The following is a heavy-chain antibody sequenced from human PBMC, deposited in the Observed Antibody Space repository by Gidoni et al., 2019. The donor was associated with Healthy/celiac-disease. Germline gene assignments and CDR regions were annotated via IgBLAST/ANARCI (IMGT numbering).Heavy chain of an antibody. V-gene: IGHV4-31*03. CDR1: GGSISSGGYY. CDR2: IYYSGST. J-gene: IGHJ4*02. D-gene: IGHD3-22*01. CDR3: ARGGGGSYYYDSSGYSHFDY. Sequence: QVQLQESGPGLVKPSQTLSLTCTVSGGSISSGGYYWSWIRQHPGKGLEWIGYIYYSGSTYYNPSLKSRVTISVDTSKNQFSLKLSSVTAADTAVYYCARGGGGSYYYDSSGYSHFDYWGQGTLVTVSS.